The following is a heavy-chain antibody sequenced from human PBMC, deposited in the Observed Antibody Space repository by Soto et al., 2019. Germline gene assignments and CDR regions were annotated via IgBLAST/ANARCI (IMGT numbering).Heavy chain of an antibody. J-gene: IGHJ3*02. D-gene: IGHD1-26*01. V-gene: IGHV3-33*01. Sequence: QVQLVESGGGVVQPGRSLRLSCAASGFTFSSYGMHWVRQAPGKGLEWVAGIWYDGSNKYYADSVKGRFTISRDNSKNTLYLQMNSLRAEDTAVYYCARVVGPINAFDIWGQGTMVTVSS. CDR1: GFTFSSYG. CDR2: IWYDGSNK. CDR3: ARVVGPINAFDI.